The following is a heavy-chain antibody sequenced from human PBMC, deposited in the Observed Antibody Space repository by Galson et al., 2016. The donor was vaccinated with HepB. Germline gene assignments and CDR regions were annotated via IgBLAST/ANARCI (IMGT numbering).Heavy chain of an antibody. V-gene: IGHV3-15*01. CDR3: TTDGAGGFDY. J-gene: IGHJ4*02. Sequence: SLRLSCAASGFTFSNAWMSWVRQAPGEGLEWVGRIKSKADGGTTDYAAPVKGRFPISRDDSKNTLYLQMNSMKTEDTAVYYCTTDGAGGFDYWGQGILVTVSS. CDR1: GFTFSNAW. CDR2: IKSKADGGTT. D-gene: IGHD3-10*01.